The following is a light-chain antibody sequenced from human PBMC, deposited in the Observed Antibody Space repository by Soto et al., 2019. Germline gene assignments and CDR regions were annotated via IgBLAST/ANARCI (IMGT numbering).Light chain of an antibody. CDR2: EVS. CDR1: SSDVGDYKY. Sequence: QSALTQPASVSGSPGQSIIISCTGTSSDVGDYKYVSWYQQNPGKAPKLIVYEVSNRPSGVSSRFSGSKSGNTASLTISGLQAEDEADYYCSSYASSTSLIFGGGTKLTVL. CDR3: SSYASSTSLI. J-gene: IGLJ2*01. V-gene: IGLV2-14*01.